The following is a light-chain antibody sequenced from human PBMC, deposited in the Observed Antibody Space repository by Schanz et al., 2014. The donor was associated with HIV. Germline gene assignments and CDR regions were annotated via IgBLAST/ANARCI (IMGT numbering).Light chain of an antibody. Sequence: EIVLTQSPGTLSLSPGERATLSCRASQRLSSSYLAWYQQKPGQAPRLLIYDASNRATGIPDRFSGSGSGTDFTLTISRLEPEDFAVYYCHQYGDSRGSFGGGTKVEIK. CDR2: DAS. V-gene: IGKV3-20*01. CDR3: HQYGDSRGS. J-gene: IGKJ4*01. CDR1: QRLSSSY.